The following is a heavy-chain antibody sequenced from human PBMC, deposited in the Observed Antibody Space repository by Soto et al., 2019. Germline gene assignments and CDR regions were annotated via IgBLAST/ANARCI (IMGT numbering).Heavy chain of an antibody. J-gene: IGHJ6*03. CDR1: GGSFSGYY. CDR2: INHSGST. Sequence: QVQLQQWGAGLLKPSETLSLTCAVYGGSFSGYYWSWIRQPPGKGLEWIGEINHSGSTNYNPSLKSRVTISVDTSKNQFSLKLSSVTAADTAVYYCAAGKVAATNYYYYYMDVWGKGTTVTVSS. D-gene: IGHD2-15*01. V-gene: IGHV4-34*01. CDR3: AAGKVAATNYYYYYMDV.